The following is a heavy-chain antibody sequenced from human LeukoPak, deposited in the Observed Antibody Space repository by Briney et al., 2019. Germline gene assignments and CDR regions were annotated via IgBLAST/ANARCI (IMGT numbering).Heavy chain of an antibody. CDR1: GDSISSYY. D-gene: IGHD3-10*01. CDR2: ISYSGST. J-gene: IGHJ2*01. CDR3: ARLQRITMAGPDYWYFDL. Sequence: SETLPLTCTVSGDSISSYYWSWIRQPPEKGQEWIAYISYSGSTNYNPSLKSRVTISVDTSKTQFSLKMNSVTAADTAVYYCARLQRITMAGPDYWYFDLWGRGTLVTVSS. V-gene: IGHV4-59*01.